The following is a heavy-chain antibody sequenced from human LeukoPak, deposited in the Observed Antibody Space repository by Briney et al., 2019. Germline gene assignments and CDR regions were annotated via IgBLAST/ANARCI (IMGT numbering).Heavy chain of an antibody. V-gene: IGHV3-48*04. D-gene: IGHD2-2*01. J-gene: IGHJ5*02. CDR3: AKETYCSSPTCPRA. CDR1: GFTFSTYS. CDR2: ISSSSATK. Sequence: GSLRLSCAASGFTFSTYSMNWVRQAPGEGLEWVSYISSSSATKYYAASVQGRFTIFRDNAKKSLYLQMNSLRAEDTAMYYCAKETYCSSPTCPRAWGQGTLVTVSS.